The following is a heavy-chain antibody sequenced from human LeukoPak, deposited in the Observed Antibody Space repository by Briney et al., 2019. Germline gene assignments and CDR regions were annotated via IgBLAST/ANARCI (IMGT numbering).Heavy chain of an antibody. V-gene: IGHV4-34*01. CDR3: ARQGSYGHNWFDP. CDR2: INHSGST. J-gene: IGHJ5*02. Sequence: SETLSLTCAVYGGSFSGYYWSWIRQPPGKGLEWIGEINHSGSTNYNPSLKSRVTIPVDTSKNQFSLKLSSVTAADTAVYYCARQGSYGHNWFDPWGQGTLVTVSS. CDR1: GGSFSGYY. D-gene: IGHD5-18*01.